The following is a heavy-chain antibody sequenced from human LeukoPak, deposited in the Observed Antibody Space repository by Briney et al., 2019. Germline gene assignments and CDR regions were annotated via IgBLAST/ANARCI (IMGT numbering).Heavy chain of an antibody. D-gene: IGHD1-14*01. V-gene: IGHV4-59*01. Sequence: KPSETLSLTCTASGGSISSYYWNWIRQPPGKGLEWIGYIYYSGSTNYNPSLKSRVTISVDTSKTQFSLKLSSVTAADTAVYYCAKTFSTNAFDIWGQGTMVTVSS. CDR3: AKTFSTNAFDI. CDR1: GGSISSYY. J-gene: IGHJ3*02. CDR2: IYYSGST.